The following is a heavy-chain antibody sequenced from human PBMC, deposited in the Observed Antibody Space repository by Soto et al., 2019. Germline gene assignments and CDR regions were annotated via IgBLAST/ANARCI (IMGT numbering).Heavy chain of an antibody. D-gene: IGHD3-3*01. CDR3: AVTQYDFWSGYWAY. Sequence: ASVKVSCKASGYTFTGYYMHWVRQAPGQGLEWMGWINPNSGGTNYAQKFQGRVTMTRDTSISTAYMELSRLRSDDTAVYYCAVTQYDFWSGYWAYWGQGTMATVYS. CDR1: GYTFTGYY. J-gene: IGHJ4*02. V-gene: IGHV1-2*02. CDR2: INPNSGGT.